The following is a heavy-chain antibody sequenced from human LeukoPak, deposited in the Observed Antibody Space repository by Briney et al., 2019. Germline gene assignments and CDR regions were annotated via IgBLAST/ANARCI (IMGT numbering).Heavy chain of an antibody. CDR3: AKIAAAAWDAFDI. D-gene: IGHD6-13*01. CDR2: IRYDGSNK. CDR1: GFTFSSYG. J-gene: IGHJ3*02. Sequence: PGGSLRLSCAAAGFTFSSYGMHWVRQAPGKGLGWVAFIRYDGSNKYYADSVKGRFTISRDNSKNTLYLQMNSLRAEDTAVYYCAKIAAAAWDAFDIWGQGTMVTVSS. V-gene: IGHV3-30*02.